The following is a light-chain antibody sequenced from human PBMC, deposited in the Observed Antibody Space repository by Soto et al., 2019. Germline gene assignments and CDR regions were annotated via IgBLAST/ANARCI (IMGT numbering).Light chain of an antibody. CDR1: QRVSSNS. CDR3: QQCDRSPWT. J-gene: IGKJ1*01. Sequence: EIVLTQSPGTHSFSPGERATLSCRASQRVSSNSLAWYQQKPGQAPRLLIYGASSRATGIPDRFSGSGSGTDFTLTISSLEPEDFAVYYCQQCDRSPWTFGQGTKVDIK. V-gene: IGKV3-20*01. CDR2: GAS.